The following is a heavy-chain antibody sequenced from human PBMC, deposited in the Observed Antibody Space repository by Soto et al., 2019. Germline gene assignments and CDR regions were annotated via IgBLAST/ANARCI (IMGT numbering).Heavy chain of an antibody. CDR2: ISGSGGST. CDR3: AKKMAVTWPGPDWYFDL. V-gene: IGHV3-23*01. Sequence: GGSLRLSCAASGFTFSSYAMSWVRQAPGKGLEWVSAISGSGGSTYYADSVKGRFTISRDNSKNTLYLQMNSLRAEDTAVYYCAKKMAVTWPGPDWYFDLWGRGTLVTVSS. CDR1: GFTFSSYA. D-gene: IGHD4-4*01. J-gene: IGHJ2*01.